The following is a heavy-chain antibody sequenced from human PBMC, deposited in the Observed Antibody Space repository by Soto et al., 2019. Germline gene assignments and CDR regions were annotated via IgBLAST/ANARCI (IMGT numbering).Heavy chain of an antibody. Sequence: PGGSLRLSCAASGFTFSSYWMSWVRPAPGKGLEWVANIKQDGSEKYYVDSVKGRFTISRDNAKNSLYLQMNILRAEDTAVYYCARDRYGVVTTFDDWGQGTLVTVS. V-gene: IGHV3-7*01. CDR2: IKQDGSEK. D-gene: IGHD3-3*01. CDR3: ARDRYGVVTTFDD. CDR1: GFTFSSYW. J-gene: IGHJ4*02.